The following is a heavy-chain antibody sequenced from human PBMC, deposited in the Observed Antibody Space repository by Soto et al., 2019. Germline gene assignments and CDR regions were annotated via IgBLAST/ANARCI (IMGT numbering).Heavy chain of an antibody. V-gene: IGHV4-30-4*01. CDR3: ARALGYCTNGVCYLDYYYYYGMDV. CDR2: IYYSGST. D-gene: IGHD2-8*01. CDR1: GGSISSGDYY. J-gene: IGHJ6*02. Sequence: PSETLSLTCTVSGGSISSGDYYWSWIRQPPGKGLEWIGYIYYSGSTYYNPSLKSRVTISVDTSKNQFSLKLSSVTAADTAVYYCARALGYCTNGVCYLDYYYYYGMDVWGQGTTVTVSS.